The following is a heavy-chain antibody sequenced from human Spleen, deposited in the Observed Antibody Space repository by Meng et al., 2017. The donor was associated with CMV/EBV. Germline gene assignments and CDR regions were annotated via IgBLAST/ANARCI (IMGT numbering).Heavy chain of an antibody. CDR1: GFTFSSYS. V-gene: IGHV3-21*01. D-gene: IGHD3-22*01. CDR3: ARDSGAYYDSSGYYF. CDR2: ITTSSSYI. Sequence: SGFTFSSYSMNWVRQAPGKGLEWVSSITTSSSYIYYADSVKGRFTISRDNARKSLYLQMNSLRAEDTAIYYCARDSGAYYDSSGYYFGGQGTLVTVSS. J-gene: IGHJ4*02.